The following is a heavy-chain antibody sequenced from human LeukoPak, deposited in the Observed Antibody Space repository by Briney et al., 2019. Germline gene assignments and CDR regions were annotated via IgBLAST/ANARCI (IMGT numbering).Heavy chain of an antibody. Sequence: GGSLRLSCAASGFTFSSFSMSWVRQTPGKGLEWVSDINGSASITKYADSVKGRFIISRDNSKNTLFLQMNSLTAEDTAVYYCATGAASIGWLSHDHWGQGTLVTVSS. J-gene: IGHJ4*02. CDR1: GFTFSSFS. CDR3: ATGAASIGWLSHDH. CDR2: INGSASIT. V-gene: IGHV3-23*01. D-gene: IGHD2-15*01.